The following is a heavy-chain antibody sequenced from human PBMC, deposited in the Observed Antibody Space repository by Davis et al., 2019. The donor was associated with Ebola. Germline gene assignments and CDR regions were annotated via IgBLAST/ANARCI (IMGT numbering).Heavy chain of an antibody. CDR3: AVIRGVMGY. CDR1: GFSFTKAW. D-gene: IGHD3-10*01. V-gene: IGHV3-72*01. Sequence: GESLKISCGASGFSFTKAWMTWVRQAPGKGLEWVGRTKSKAYNYLTEYAASVQGRFTISRDDSKGSVYLQMNSLKIEDTAVYFCAVIRGVMGYWGQGTQVTVSS. J-gene: IGHJ4*02. CDR2: TKSKAYNYLT.